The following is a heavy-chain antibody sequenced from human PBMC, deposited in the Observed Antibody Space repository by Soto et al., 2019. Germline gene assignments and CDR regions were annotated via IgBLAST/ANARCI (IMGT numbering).Heavy chain of an antibody. Sequence: QVQLVESGGGLVKPGGSLRLSCAASGFTFSDYYMSWIRQAPGKGLEWISYISTSGSTKYFADSVKGRFTISRDNAKNSLYVQMSSLRVEDTAVYYCASGYSSTWYVVHWGQGTLVTVSS. CDR2: ISTSGSTK. V-gene: IGHV3-11*01. CDR3: ASGYSSTWYVVH. D-gene: IGHD6-13*01. J-gene: IGHJ4*02. CDR1: GFTFSDYY.